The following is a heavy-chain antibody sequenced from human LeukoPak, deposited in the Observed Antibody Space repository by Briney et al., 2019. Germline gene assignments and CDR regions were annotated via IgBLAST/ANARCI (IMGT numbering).Heavy chain of an antibody. V-gene: IGHV3-30*18. CDR3: AKDYRPYYDSSGYDY. CDR2: ISYDGSNK. Sequence: PGGSLRLSCAASGFTFSSYGMHWVRQAPGKGLEWVAVISYDGSNKYYADSVKGRFTISRDNSKNTLYLQMNSLRAEDTAVYYCAKDYRPYYDSSGYDYWGQGTLVTVSS. J-gene: IGHJ4*02. CDR1: GFTFSSYG. D-gene: IGHD3-22*01.